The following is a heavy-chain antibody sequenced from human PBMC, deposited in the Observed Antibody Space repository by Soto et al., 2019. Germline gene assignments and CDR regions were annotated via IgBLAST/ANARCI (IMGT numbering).Heavy chain of an antibody. J-gene: IGHJ4*02. V-gene: IGHV3-15*07. D-gene: IGHD5-18*01. CDR1: GFTLTNGW. Sequence: EVQLVESGGGLVKPGESLRLSCAASGFTLTNGWMTWVRQAPGKGLEWVGRIRSKADGGTTDYSVSVKGRFTISRDDSKDTLYLQMNSLKDEDTAMYYCTTGSYRHGSDYWGPGTLVTVSS. CDR3: TTGSYRHGSDY. CDR2: IRSKADGGTT.